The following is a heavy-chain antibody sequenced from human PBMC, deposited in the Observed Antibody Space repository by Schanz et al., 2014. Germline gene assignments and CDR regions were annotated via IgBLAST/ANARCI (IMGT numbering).Heavy chain of an antibody. CDR1: GYTFTSYS. J-gene: IGHJ4*02. CDR2: IIPVLNIA. D-gene: IGHD6-13*01. CDR3: ARDGVDAASGGNY. Sequence: QVQLVQSGAEVKKPGASVKVSCKASGYTFTSYSMHWVRQAPGQGLEWMGKIIPVLNIATYAQRFQGRVSITADTSTNTAYMELSSLTSEDTSVYYCARDGVDAASGGNYWGQGTLVTGSS. V-gene: IGHV1-69*09.